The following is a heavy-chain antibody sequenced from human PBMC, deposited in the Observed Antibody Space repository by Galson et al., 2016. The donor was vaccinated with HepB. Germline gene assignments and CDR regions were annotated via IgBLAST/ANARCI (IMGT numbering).Heavy chain of an antibody. J-gene: IGHJ5*02. Sequence: SLRLSCAASGFTFSTYTLNWVRQAPGKGLEWVSSIKNSNSDVYYEDSVKGRFTISRDNAENSLYLQMDSRTAEDTAMYYCARWSDSHGFDPWGQGTLVTVSS. D-gene: IGHD3-3*01. CDR2: IKNSNSDV. CDR1: GFTFSTYT. CDR3: ARWSDSHGFDP. V-gene: IGHV3-21*01.